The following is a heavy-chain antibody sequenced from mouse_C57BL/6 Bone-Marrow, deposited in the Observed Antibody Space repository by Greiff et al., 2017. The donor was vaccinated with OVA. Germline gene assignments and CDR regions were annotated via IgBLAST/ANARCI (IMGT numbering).Heavy chain of an antibody. CDR3: ARALSYYGYDGRFAY. CDR1: GFTFSDFY. J-gene: IGHJ3*01. Sequence: EVQRVESGGGLVQSGRSLRLSCATSGFTFSDFYMEWVRQAPGKGLEWIAASRNKANDYTTEYSASVKGRFIVSRDTSQSILYLQMNALRAEDTAIYYCARALSYYGYDGRFAYWGQGTLVTVSA. D-gene: IGHD2-9*01. CDR2: SRNKANDYTT. V-gene: IGHV7-1*01.